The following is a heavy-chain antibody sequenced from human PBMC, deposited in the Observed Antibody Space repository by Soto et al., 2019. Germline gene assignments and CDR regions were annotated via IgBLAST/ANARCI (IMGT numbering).Heavy chain of an antibody. D-gene: IGHD4-17*01. CDR3: ASEIIPLTTDWYFDL. CDR2: IFDSGST. CDR1: GGSISGGVYY. V-gene: IGHV4-30-4*01. Sequence: QVQLQESGPGLVKPSQTLSLTCTVSGGSISGGVYYWSWIRQPPGKGLEWIGYIFDSGSTYYNPSLKSRVTISVDTSKHQFSLRLRSVTAADTAVYYCASEIIPLTTDWYFDLWGRGTLVTVSS. J-gene: IGHJ2*01.